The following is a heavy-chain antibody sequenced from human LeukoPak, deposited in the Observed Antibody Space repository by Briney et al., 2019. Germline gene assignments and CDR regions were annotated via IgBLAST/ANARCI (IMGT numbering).Heavy chain of an antibody. Sequence: GGSLRLSCAVSGLTVSSNYMTWVRQPPGKGLEWVSVIYSGGTIYYADSVKGRFTISRDNSKNTLFLQTNSLRAEDTAAYYCAAVGSSIYWGQGTLVTVSS. V-gene: IGHV3-53*01. CDR2: IYSGGTI. J-gene: IGHJ4*02. D-gene: IGHD1-26*01. CDR3: AAVGSSIY. CDR1: GLTVSSNY.